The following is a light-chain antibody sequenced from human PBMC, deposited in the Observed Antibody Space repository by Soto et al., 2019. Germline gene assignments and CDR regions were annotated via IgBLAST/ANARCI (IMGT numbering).Light chain of an antibody. CDR3: CSSAGTYTYV. CDR2: DVS. J-gene: IGLJ1*01. Sequence: QSVLTQPRSVSGSPGQSVAISCTGTNSNLGDYNYVSWYQQHPGKAPKLMISDVSKRPSGVPDRFSGSKSGNTASLTISGLQAEDEADYYCCSSAGTYTYVFGTGTKATV. CDR1: NSNLGDYNY. V-gene: IGLV2-11*01.